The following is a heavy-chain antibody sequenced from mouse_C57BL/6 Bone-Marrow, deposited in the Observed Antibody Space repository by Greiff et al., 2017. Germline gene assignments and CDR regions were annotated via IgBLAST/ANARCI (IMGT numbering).Heavy chain of an antibody. V-gene: IGHV1-64*01. CDR2: IHPNSGST. D-gene: IGHD2-1*01. J-gene: IGHJ2*01. CDR3: ARRAPFYYGNSYYFDY. CDR1: GYTFTSYW. Sequence: QVQLKQPGAELVKPGASVKLSCKASGYTFTSYWMHWVKQRPGQGLEWIGMIHPNSGSTNYNEKFKSKATLTVDKSSSTAYMQLSSLTSEDSAVYYCARRAPFYYGNSYYFDYWGQGTTLTVSS.